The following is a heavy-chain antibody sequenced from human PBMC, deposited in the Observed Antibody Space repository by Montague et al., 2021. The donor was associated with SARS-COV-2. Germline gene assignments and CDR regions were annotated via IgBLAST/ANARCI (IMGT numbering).Heavy chain of an antibody. D-gene: IGHD2-2*01. V-gene: IGHV4-4*02. Sequence: SETLSLTCAVSGASISSDNWWNWVRQSPGKGLEWIGEICQAVGTNYNPSLKNRVTIAVDNFSNQVSLKMTSVTAADTAIYYCARVVRGCSGHSCYFDPWGQGTLVTVSS. CDR2: ICQAVGT. CDR3: ARVVRGCSGHSCYFDP. CDR1: GASISSDNW. J-gene: IGHJ5*02.